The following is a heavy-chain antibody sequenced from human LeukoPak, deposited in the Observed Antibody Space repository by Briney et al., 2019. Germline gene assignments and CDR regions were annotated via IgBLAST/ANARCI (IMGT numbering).Heavy chain of an antibody. CDR2: INSDGSST. V-gene: IGHV3-74*01. Sequence: GGSLRLSCAASGFTFSSYWMHWVRQAPGKGLVWVSRINSDGSSTSYADSVKGRFTISRDNPKNTLYLQMNRLRAEDTAVYYCAREGVWRQQLVDYYYGMDVWGQGITVTVSS. CDR3: AREGVWRQQLVDYYYGMDV. CDR1: GFTFSSYW. J-gene: IGHJ6*02. D-gene: IGHD6-13*01.